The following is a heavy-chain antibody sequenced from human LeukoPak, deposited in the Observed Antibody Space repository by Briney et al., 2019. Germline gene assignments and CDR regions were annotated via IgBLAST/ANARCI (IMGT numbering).Heavy chain of an antibody. V-gene: IGHV4-34*01. Sequence: SETLSLTCAAYGGSFSGYYWSWIRQPPGKGLEWIGEINHSGSTNYNPSLKSRVTISVDTSNNQFSLKLSSVTAADTAVYYCARGGGVAGTEFDYWGQGTLVTVSS. CDR3: ARGGGVAGTEFDY. D-gene: IGHD6-19*01. CDR2: INHSGST. J-gene: IGHJ4*02. CDR1: GGSFSGYY.